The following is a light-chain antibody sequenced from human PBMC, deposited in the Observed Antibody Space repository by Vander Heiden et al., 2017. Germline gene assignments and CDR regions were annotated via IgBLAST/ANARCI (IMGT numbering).Light chain of an antibody. Sequence: QSVLTQPPSASGTPGQRVTISCSGSSSNIGSNYVYLYQQLPGTAPNLLIFSNNQRPSGGPDRFSGSKSGTAASLAISGLRSEEEAEDDCEAWDDSLSGHHYVFGTGTKVTVL. CDR1: SSNIGSNY. V-gene: IGLV1-47*02. J-gene: IGLJ1*01. CDR3: EAWDDSLSGHHYV. CDR2: SNN.